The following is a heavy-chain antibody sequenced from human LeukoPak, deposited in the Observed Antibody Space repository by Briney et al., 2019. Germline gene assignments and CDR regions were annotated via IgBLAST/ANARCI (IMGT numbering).Heavy chain of an antibody. V-gene: IGHV4-59*01. D-gene: IGHD3-10*01. Sequence: KPSETLSLTCTVSGGSISSYYWSWFRQPPGKGLEWIGDIYYSGRTNYNPSVKSRVTISLDTSKNQFSLKLRSVTAADTAVYYCARHRFGELDYWGQGTLVTVSS. J-gene: IGHJ4*02. CDR1: GGSISSYY. CDR3: ARHRFGELDY. CDR2: IYYSGRT.